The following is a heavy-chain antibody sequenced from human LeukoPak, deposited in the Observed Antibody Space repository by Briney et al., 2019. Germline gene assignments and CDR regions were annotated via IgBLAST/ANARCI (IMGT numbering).Heavy chain of an antibody. V-gene: IGHV3-74*01. CDR3: AREANMAH. D-gene: IGHD2/OR15-2a*01. J-gene: IGHJ4*02. CDR1: GFTFSTFW. CDR2: IRGDGSNT. Sequence: SGGSLRLSCAASGFTFSTFWMNWVRQAPGQGLVWVSRIRGDGSNTGYADSVKGRFTISRDNAKNTLYLQMNSLRGEDTAVYYCAREANMAHWGQGTLVTVSS.